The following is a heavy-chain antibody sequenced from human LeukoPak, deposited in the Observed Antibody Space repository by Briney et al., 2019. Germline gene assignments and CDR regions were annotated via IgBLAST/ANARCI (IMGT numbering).Heavy chain of an antibody. J-gene: IGHJ4*02. Sequence: PGGPLRLSCAASGFTFSNYAMSWVRQAPGKGLEWVSAISGTGGSTYYADSVKGRFTISRDNTKNTLYLQMNSLRAEDTAVYYCAKLSAYIAVAGTVDYWGQGTLVTVSS. D-gene: IGHD6-19*01. V-gene: IGHV3-23*01. CDR3: AKLSAYIAVAGTVDY. CDR1: GFTFSNYA. CDR2: ISGTGGST.